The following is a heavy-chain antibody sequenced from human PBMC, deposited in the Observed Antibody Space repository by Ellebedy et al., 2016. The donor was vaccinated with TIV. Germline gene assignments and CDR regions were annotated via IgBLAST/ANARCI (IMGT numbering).Heavy chain of an antibody. J-gene: IGHJ4*02. CDR2: IWYDGSNK. D-gene: IGHD3-10*01. V-gene: IGHV3-33*01. CDR1: GFTFSGYG. Sequence: GESLKISGAASGFTFSGYGMHWVRQAPGKGLEWVAVIWYDGSNKYYADSVKGRFTISRDNSKNTLYLQMNSLRAEDTAVYYCAREYEEYYFDYWGQGTLVTVSS. CDR3: AREYEEYYFDY.